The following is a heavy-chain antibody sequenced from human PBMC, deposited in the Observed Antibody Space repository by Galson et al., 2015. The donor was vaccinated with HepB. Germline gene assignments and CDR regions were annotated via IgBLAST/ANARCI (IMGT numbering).Heavy chain of an antibody. CDR1: GFTFSNYA. J-gene: IGHJ3*02. Sequence: SLRLSCAASGFTFSNYAIHWVRQAPGKGLEWVAVIAYDGSNKYYSDSVMGRFTISRDNSKNTLYLQMNSLRPDDTAVYYCASGGYNLLVPVISPDSFEMWGRGTMVTVSS. D-gene: IGHD6-13*01. CDR2: IAYDGSNK. V-gene: IGHV3-30-3*01. CDR3: ASGGYNLLVPVISPDSFEM.